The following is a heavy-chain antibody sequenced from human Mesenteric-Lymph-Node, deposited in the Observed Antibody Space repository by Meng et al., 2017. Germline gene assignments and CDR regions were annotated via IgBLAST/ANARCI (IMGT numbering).Heavy chain of an antibody. D-gene: IGHD1-26*01. CDR3: ARLGHYDGFDI. Sequence: SETLSLTCAVYGGSFSGYYWSWIRQPPGKGREWIGEINHSGSTNYNPSLKSRVTISVDTSKNQFSLRLSSVTAADTAVYYCARLGHYDGFDIWGQGTMVTVSS. J-gene: IGHJ3*02. CDR1: GGSFSGYY. V-gene: IGHV4-34*01. CDR2: INHSGST.